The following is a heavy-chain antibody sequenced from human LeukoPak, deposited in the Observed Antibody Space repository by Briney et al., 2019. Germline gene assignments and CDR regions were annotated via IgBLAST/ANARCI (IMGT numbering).Heavy chain of an antibody. V-gene: IGHV6-1*01. D-gene: IGHD3-22*01. CDR1: GDSVSSISVA. CDR2: TYYRSKWYN. CDR3: ARVTGYIVEDYFDY. J-gene: IGHJ4*02. Sequence: SQTLSLTCAISGDSVSSISVAWNWIRQSPSRGLEWLGRTYYRSKWYNDYAVSVKSRITINPDTSKNHFSLQLDSVTPDDTAVYYCARVTGYIVEDYFDYWGQGTLVTVSS.